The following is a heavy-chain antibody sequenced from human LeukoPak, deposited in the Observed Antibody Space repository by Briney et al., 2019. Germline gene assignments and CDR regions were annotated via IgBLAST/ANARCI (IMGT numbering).Heavy chain of an antibody. CDR3: ARAPEGTMVRGVTNWFDP. Sequence: PSETLSLTCAVDGGSFSGYYWSWIRQPPGKGLEWIGEINHSGSTNYNPSLKSRVTISVDTSKNQFSLKLSSETAADTAVYYCARAPEGTMVRGVTNWFDPWGQGTLVTVSS. CDR1: GGSFSGYY. D-gene: IGHD3-10*01. V-gene: IGHV4-34*01. CDR2: INHSGST. J-gene: IGHJ5*02.